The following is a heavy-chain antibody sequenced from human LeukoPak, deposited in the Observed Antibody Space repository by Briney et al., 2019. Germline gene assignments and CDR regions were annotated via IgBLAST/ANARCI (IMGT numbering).Heavy chain of an antibody. V-gene: IGHV3-20*04. D-gene: IGHD6-13*01. J-gene: IGHJ4*02. Sequence: GGSLRLSCAASGFTLDDYGMSWVRQAPGEGLEWVSGINWNGGSTGYADSVKGRFTISRDNAKNSLYLQMNSLRAEDTALYYCARVAAAVFDFDYWGQGTLVTVSS. CDR3: ARVAAAVFDFDY. CDR2: INWNGGST. CDR1: GFTLDDYG.